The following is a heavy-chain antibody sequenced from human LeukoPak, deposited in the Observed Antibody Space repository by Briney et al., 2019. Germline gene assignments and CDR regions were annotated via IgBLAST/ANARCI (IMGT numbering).Heavy chain of an antibody. Sequence: PGGSLRLSCAASGFTFSSYAMSWVRQAPGKGLEWVSAISGSGDSTYYADSVKGRFTISRDNSKNTLYLQMNSLRAEDTAVYYCAKVYGDYLFNDYWGQGTLVTVSS. V-gene: IGHV3-23*01. J-gene: IGHJ4*02. CDR3: AKVYGDYLFNDY. D-gene: IGHD4-17*01. CDR1: GFTFSSYA. CDR2: ISGSGDST.